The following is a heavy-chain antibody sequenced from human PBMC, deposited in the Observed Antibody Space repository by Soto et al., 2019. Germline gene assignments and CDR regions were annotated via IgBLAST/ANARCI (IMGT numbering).Heavy chain of an antibody. J-gene: IGHJ6*02. V-gene: IGHV3-72*01. Sequence: EVQLVESGGDLVQPGGSLRLSCAASGFTFSDHYMDWVRQAPGKGLEWVGRITNKAKTYTTEYAASVKGRFTISGDESKNSLYRQMNSLKTEDTAVDYCAKSSGPLFWSMDVWGQGTTVTVSS. CDR3: AKSSGPLFWSMDV. D-gene: IGHD3-3*01. CDR1: GFTFSDHY. CDR2: ITNKAKTYTT.